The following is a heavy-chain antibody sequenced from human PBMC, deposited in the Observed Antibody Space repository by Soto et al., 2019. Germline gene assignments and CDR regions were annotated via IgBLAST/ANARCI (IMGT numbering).Heavy chain of an antibody. D-gene: IGHD2-15*01. V-gene: IGHV4-39*01. CDR1: GGSISGSNYY. J-gene: IGHJ4*02. CDR2: VYFSGIT. Sequence: PSETLSLTCTVSGGSISGSNYYWGWIRQSPGKGLEWIGSVYFSGITYYNPSLKSRVTISVDTSKNQFSLQLISVTAADTAVYFCVRRTACTGGSCSTDYWGQGALVTVSS. CDR3: VRRTACTGGSCSTDY.